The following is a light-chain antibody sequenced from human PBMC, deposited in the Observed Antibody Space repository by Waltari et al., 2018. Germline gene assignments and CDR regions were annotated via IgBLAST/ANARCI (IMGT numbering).Light chain of an antibody. CDR3: QQYNIYPRT. Sequence: QMTQSPSSLSASVGDRVTITCRSSHDIGSWLAWFQQQPGKAPKPLIYSTSTLESGVPSRFSGSGSGTDFSLTINNLEPEDFATYFCQQYNIYPRTFGQGTKLEIK. CDR1: HDIGSW. J-gene: IGKJ1*01. CDR2: STS. V-gene: IGKV1D-16*01.